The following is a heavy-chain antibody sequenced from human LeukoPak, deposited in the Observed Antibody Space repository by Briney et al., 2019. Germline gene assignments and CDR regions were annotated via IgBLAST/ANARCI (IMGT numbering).Heavy chain of an antibody. Sequence: ASVKVSCKASGYTFTSYGIGWVRQAPGQGLEWMGWISAYNGNTNYAQKLQGRVTMTTDTSTSTAYMELRSLRSDDTAVYYCARGYDYVWGSYRLHNDYWGQGILVTVSS. J-gene: IGHJ4*02. V-gene: IGHV1-18*01. CDR3: ARGYDYVWGSYRLHNDY. D-gene: IGHD3-16*02. CDR2: ISAYNGNT. CDR1: GYTFTSYG.